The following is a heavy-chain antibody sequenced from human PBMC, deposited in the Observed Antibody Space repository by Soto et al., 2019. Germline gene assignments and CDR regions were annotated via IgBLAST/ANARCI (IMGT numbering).Heavy chain of an antibody. D-gene: IGHD6-6*01. CDR3: AREVCQPSCSSNYYYYGMDV. CDR1: GFTFSSYS. V-gene: IGHV3-21*01. CDR2: ISSSSSYI. J-gene: IGHJ6*02. Sequence: PGGSLRLSCAASGFTFSSYSMNWVRQAPGKGLEWVSSISSSSSYIYYADSVKGRFTISRDNAKDSLYLQMNSLRAEDTAVYYCAREVCQPSCSSNYYYYGMDVWGQGTTVTVSS.